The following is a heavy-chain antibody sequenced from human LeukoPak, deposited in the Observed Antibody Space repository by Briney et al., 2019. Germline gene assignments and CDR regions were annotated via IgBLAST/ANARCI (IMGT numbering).Heavy chain of an antibody. J-gene: IGHJ4*02. CDR3: ATNSMIVVVINVLDY. CDR1: GFTFSSYE. V-gene: IGHV3-48*03. Sequence: EGSLRLSCAASGFTFSSYEMNWVRQAPGKGLEWVSYISSSGSTIYYADSVKGRFTISRDNAKNSLYLQMNSLRAEDTAVYYCATNSMIVVVINVLDYWGQGTLVTVSS. CDR2: ISSSGSTI. D-gene: IGHD3-22*01.